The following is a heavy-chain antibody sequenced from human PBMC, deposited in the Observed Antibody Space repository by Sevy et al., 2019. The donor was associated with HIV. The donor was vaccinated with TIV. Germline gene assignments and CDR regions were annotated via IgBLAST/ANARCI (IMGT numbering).Heavy chain of an antibody. CDR1: GFTFNDYY. D-gene: IGHD2-21*02. CDR2: ISNSGNTI. J-gene: IGHJ4*02. CDR3: EREVSSGRGDLDN. Sequence: GGSLRLSCAASGFTFNDYYMTWIRQAPGKGLEWVSYISNSGNTIKYADSVKGGFTISRDNAKNSLYLQMNSLRAEDTAVYYCEREVSSGRGDLDNWGQGTLVTVSS. V-gene: IGHV3-11*01.